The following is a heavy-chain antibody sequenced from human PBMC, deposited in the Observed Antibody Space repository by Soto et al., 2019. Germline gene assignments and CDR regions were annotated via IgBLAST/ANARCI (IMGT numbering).Heavy chain of an antibody. CDR1: GFSFSSYG. CDR3: AKGYGPKAPYPYSNTHTDF. J-gene: IGHJ4*02. Sequence: QRHLVESGGGVVQPGRSLRLSCAASGFSFSSYGMHWIRQAPGKGLEWVAVISHDGAFKDYADSVKGRFTISRDNSENILFLEMNSLGPSDTAVYYCAKGYGPKAPYPYSNTHTDFWGQGTRVTVSS. V-gene: IGHV3-30*18. D-gene: IGHD6-13*01. CDR2: ISHDGAFK.